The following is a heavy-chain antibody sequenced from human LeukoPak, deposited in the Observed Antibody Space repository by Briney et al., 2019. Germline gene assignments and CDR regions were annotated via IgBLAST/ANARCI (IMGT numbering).Heavy chain of an antibody. V-gene: IGHV3-23*01. CDR1: GFTFSSYA. J-gene: IGHJ4*02. CDR3: ARPMSTVTTFTKFDC. CDR2: ISGSGGST. Sequence: PGGSLRLSCAASGFTFSSYAMSWVRQAPGKGLEWDSAISGSGGSTYYADSVKGRFTISRDNSKNTLYLQMNSLRAEDTAVYYCARPMSTVTTFTKFDCWGLGTLVTVSS. D-gene: IGHD4-17*01.